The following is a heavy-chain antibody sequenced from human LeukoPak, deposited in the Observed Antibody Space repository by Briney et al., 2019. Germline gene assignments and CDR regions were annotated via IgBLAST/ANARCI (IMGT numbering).Heavy chain of an antibody. D-gene: IGHD2-15*01. CDR1: GYTFTSYD. Sequence: ASVKVSCKASGYTFTSYDINWVRQAPGHGLEWMGWINPNRGGTNYAQKFQGRVSMTRDTSISTTYMELSSLRSDDTAIYYCARSPGRYCNGASCFEWFDPWGQGTLVTVSS. CDR3: ARSPGRYCNGASCFEWFDP. V-gene: IGHV1-2*02. CDR2: INPNRGGT. J-gene: IGHJ5*02.